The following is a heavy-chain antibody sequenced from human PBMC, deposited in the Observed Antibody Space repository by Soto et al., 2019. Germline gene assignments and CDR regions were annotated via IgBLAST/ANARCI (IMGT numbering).Heavy chain of an antibody. J-gene: IGHJ4*02. CDR1: GFTFSTYA. CDR3: AKDGIWFGAFDY. D-gene: IGHD3-10*01. Sequence: PGGSLRLSCAASGFTFSTYAMNWVRQAPGKGLEWVSGISGSGGSTYYADSVKGRFTISRDNSKNTLYLQMNSLRAEDTAVYYCAKDGIWFGAFDYWGQGTLVTVSS. CDR2: ISGSGGST. V-gene: IGHV3-23*01.